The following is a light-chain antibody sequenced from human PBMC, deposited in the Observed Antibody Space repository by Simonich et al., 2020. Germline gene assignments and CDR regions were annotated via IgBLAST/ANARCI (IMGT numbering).Light chain of an antibody. Sequence: QSALTQPASVSGSPGQSITISCTGTSSDVGGYNYVSWYQQHPGKAPKLMIYDVSKRPSGVSNRFSGSKSGNTASRTISGLQAEDEADYYCSSYTSSSLWVFGGGTKLTVL. CDR1: SSDVGGYNY. V-gene: IGLV2-14*01. CDR2: DVS. CDR3: SSYTSSSLWV. J-gene: IGLJ3*02.